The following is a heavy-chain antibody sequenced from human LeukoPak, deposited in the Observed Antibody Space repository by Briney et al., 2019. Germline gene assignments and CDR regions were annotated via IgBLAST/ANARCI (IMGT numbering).Heavy chain of an antibody. D-gene: IGHD3-22*01. J-gene: IGHJ6*02. CDR1: GYSFTSYW. CDR3: ARLTYDSSGYYYYGMGV. Sequence: GESLKISCKGSGYSFTSYWIGWVRQMPGKGLEWMGIIYPGDSDTRYSPSFQGQVTISADKSISTAYLQWSSLKASDTAMYYCARLTYDSSGYYYYGMGVWGQGTTVTVSS. V-gene: IGHV5-51*01. CDR2: IYPGDSDT.